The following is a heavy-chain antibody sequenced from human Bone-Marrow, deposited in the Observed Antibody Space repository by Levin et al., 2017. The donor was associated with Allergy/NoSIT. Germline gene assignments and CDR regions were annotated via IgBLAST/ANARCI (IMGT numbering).Heavy chain of an antibody. V-gene: IGHV3-30*04. Sequence: PGGSLRLSCAAPGLTFSGYPVHWVRQAPGKGLQWVALISYHGGNKYYADSVKGRFTISRDNSNNRLYLQMNSLRAEDTAVYYCARYTGTYYDYWGQGTLVTVSS. CDR1: GLTFSGYP. CDR2: ISYHGGNK. J-gene: IGHJ4*02. CDR3: ARYTGTYYDY. D-gene: IGHD1-26*01.